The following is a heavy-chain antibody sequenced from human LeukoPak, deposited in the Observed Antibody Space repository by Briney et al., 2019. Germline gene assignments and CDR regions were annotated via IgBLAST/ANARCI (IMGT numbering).Heavy chain of an antibody. V-gene: IGHV4-31*03. CDR3: ARETADLVRSLDS. CDR1: DGSINSGDYY. CDR2: IYYSGST. Sequence: SETLSLTCTVSDGSINSGDYYWSWIRQHPGKGLEWIGYIYYSGSTYYNPSLKSRVTISVDTSKNQFSLKLSSVTAADTAVYFCARETADLVRSLDSWGQGTLVTVSS. J-gene: IGHJ4*02. D-gene: IGHD3-22*01.